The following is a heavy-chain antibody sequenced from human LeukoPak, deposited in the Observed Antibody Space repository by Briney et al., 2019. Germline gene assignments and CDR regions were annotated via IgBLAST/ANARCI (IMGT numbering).Heavy chain of an antibody. V-gene: IGHV4-39*07. CDR3: ARGSPPYGDYDPTDY. CDR1: GGSISSGSYY. CDR2: IYYSGST. J-gene: IGHJ4*02. Sequence: SETLSLTCTVSGGSISSGSYYWGWIRQPPGKGLEWIGSIYYSGSTYYNPSLKSRITISVDTSKNQFSLKLSSVTAADTAVYYCARGSPPYGDYDPTDYWGQGTLVTVSS. D-gene: IGHD4-17*01.